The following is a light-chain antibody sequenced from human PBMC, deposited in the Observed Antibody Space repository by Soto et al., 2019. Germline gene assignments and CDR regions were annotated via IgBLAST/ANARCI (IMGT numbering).Light chain of an antibody. CDR1: SSDVATYNL. J-gene: IGLJ2*01. CDR3: CSFAVGSTLV. Sequence: QSVLTQPASVSGSPGQSITISCTGTSSDVATYNLVSWHQHHPGKAPKLIIYEGSKRPSGVSNRFSGSKSGNTASLTISGLQAEDEADYYCCSFAVGSTLVFGGGTKVTVL. CDR2: EGS. V-gene: IGLV2-23*01.